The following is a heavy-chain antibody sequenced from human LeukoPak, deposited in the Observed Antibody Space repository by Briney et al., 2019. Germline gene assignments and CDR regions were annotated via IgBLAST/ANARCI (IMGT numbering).Heavy chain of an antibody. CDR1: GFTFRTYA. V-gene: IGHV3-23*01. CDR2: ISGRDDTI. D-gene: IGHD3-22*01. J-gene: IGHJ4*02. Sequence: GGSLRLSCAASGFTFRTYAMTWVRQAPGKGLERVSVISGRDDTIYYADSVRGRFTISRDDSKNTLYLQMNSLRAEDTAIYYCVKSRGLYDSSGWRTFDYWGQGTLVTVSS. CDR3: VKSRGLYDSSGWRTFDY.